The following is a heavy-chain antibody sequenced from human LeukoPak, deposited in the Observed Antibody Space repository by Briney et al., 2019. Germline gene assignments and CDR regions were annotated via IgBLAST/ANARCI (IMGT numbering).Heavy chain of an antibody. CDR2: MNPNSGNT. CDR1: GYTFTSYD. CDR3: ARGQVYSSSWGDYYYGMDV. Sequence: ASVKVSCKASGYTFTSYDINLVRQATGQGLEWMGWMNPNSGNTGYAQKFQGRVTMTRNTSISTAYMELSSLRSEDTAVYYCARGQVYSSSWGDYYYGMDVWGQGTTVTVSS. V-gene: IGHV1-8*01. J-gene: IGHJ6*02. D-gene: IGHD6-13*01.